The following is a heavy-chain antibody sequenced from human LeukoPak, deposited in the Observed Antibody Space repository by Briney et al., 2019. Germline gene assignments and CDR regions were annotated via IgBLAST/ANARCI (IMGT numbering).Heavy chain of an antibody. CDR3: ARDIAYCGGDCYSGYFQH. Sequence: GGSLRLSCAASGFTFSSYSMNWVRQAPGKGLEWVSSISSSSSYIHYADSVKGRFTISRDNAKNSLYLQMNSLRAEDTAVCYCARDIAYCGGDCYSGYFQHWGQGTLVTVSS. CDR2: ISSSSSYI. J-gene: IGHJ1*01. D-gene: IGHD2-21*01. CDR1: GFTFSSYS. V-gene: IGHV3-21*01.